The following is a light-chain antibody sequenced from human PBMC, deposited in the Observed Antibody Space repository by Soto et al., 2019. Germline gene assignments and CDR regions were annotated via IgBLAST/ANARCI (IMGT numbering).Light chain of an antibody. V-gene: IGLV1-51*01. CDR2: DND. CDR1: SSNIGNNF. CDR3: ETWEKNLKGIAVL. Sequence: QSVLTQPPSVSAAPGQKVTISCSGSSSNIGNNFVSWYQQLPGTAPKLLIYDNDKRPSGIPDRFSGSKSGTSATLGSTELQTGDEDEDYCETWEKNLKGIAVLFGGGTKLTV. J-gene: IGLJ2*01.